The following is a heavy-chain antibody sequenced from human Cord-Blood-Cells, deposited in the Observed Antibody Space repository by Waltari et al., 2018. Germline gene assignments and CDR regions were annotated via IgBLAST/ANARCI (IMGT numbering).Heavy chain of an antibody. CDR3: ARALGNWALY. V-gene: IGHV4-31*03. J-gene: IGHJ4*02. CDR2: IYYSGST. CDR1: GGSISSGGYY. Sequence: QVQLQESGPGLVKPSQTLSLTCTVSGGSISSGGYYWSCIRQHPGKGLEWIGYIYYSGSTYYDPSLKSRVTISVDTSKNQFSLKLSSVAAAETAVYYCARALGNWALYWGQGTLVTVSS. D-gene: IGHD7-27*01.